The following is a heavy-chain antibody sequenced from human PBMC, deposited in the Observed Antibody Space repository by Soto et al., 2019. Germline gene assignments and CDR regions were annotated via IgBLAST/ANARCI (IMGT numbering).Heavy chain of an antibody. J-gene: IGHJ5*02. D-gene: IGHD6-13*01. CDR3: ARDTAAAGTGWFDP. V-gene: IGHV4-59*01. CDR1: GGSISSYY. Sequence: SETLSLTCTVSGGSISSYYWSWIRQPPGKGLEWIGHIYYSGSPNYNPSLKSRVTISVDMSKNQFSLKLSSVTAADTAVYYCARDTAAAGTGWFDPWGQGTLVTVSS. CDR2: IYYSGSP.